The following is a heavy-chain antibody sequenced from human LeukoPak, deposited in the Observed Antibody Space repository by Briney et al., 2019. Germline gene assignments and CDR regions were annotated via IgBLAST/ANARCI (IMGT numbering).Heavy chain of an antibody. CDR1: GYTFTGYY. CDR3: SRALYSSGWYVIDY. V-gene: IGHV1-2*06. D-gene: IGHD6-19*01. CDR2: INPNSGGT. J-gene: IGHJ4*02. Sequence: ASVKVSCKASGYTFTGYYMHWVRQAPGQGLEWMGRINPNSGGTNYAQKFQGRVTMTRDTSISTAYMELSRLRSDDTAVYYCSRALYSSGWYVIDYWGQGTLVTVSS.